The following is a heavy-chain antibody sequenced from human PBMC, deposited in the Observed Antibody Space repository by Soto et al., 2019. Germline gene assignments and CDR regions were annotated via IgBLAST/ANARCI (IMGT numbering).Heavy chain of an antibody. J-gene: IGHJ4*02. Sequence: TSETLSLTCTVSGGSISSYYWSWIRQPPGKGLEWIGYIYYSGSTNYNPSLKSRVTISVDTSKNQFSLKLSSVTAADTAVYYCARHGYDYIWGSYPIFDYWGQGTLVTVSS. D-gene: IGHD3-16*02. CDR2: IYYSGST. V-gene: IGHV4-59*08. CDR3: ARHGYDYIWGSYPIFDY. CDR1: GGSISSYY.